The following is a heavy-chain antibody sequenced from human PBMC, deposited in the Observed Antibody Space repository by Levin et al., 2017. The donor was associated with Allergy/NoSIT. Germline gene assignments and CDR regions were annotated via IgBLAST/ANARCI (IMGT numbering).Heavy chain of an antibody. CDR1: GFTFSSYA. CDR2: VTGSGGAT. Sequence: GESLKISCAASGFTFSSYAMSWVRQAPGKGLEWVSAVTGSGGATYYADSVKGRFTIPRDKSKNTLYLQMNSLTAEDTAVYYCPGIMGYWFDPWGQGTLVTVSS. D-gene: IGHD3-16*01. J-gene: IGHJ5*02. CDR3: PGIMGYWFDP. V-gene: IGHV3-23*01.